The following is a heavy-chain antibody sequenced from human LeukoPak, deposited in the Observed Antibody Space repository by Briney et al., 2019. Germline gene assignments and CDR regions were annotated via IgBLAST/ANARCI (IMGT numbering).Heavy chain of an antibody. Sequence: PGGSLRLSCAASGFSFNDEYMSWIRQATGQGLQWIAYISASGDFRRSTDSVKGQFTISRDNAKRLLYLQMDSLGEEDTAVYYCARTRGAGPGGHFDSWGQGVLVIVSS. CDR2: ISASGDFR. CDR1: GFSFNDEY. J-gene: IGHJ4*02. V-gene: IGHV3-11*01. D-gene: IGHD3-10*01. CDR3: ARTRGAGPGGHFDS.